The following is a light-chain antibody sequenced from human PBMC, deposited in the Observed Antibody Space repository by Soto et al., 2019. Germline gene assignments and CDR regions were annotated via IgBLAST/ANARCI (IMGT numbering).Light chain of an antibody. Sequence: TVLTQSPATLSLPPGERATLACRASQNILSNLAWYQQKPGQAPRLLIYGASTRATGIPARFSGSGSGTEVTLTINRLEPEDFAVYYCQQYDSSPRTFGQGTKVDIK. J-gene: IGKJ1*01. CDR1: QNILSN. V-gene: IGKV3-20*01. CDR3: QQYDSSPRT. CDR2: GAS.